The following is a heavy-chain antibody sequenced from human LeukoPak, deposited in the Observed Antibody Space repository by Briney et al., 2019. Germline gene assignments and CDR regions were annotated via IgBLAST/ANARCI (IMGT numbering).Heavy chain of an antibody. V-gene: IGHV3-21*01. CDR2: ISSSSSYI. D-gene: IGHD5-18*01. CDR3: ARDGSYGYLNFVYYYGMDV. CDR1: GFTFSSYS. J-gene: IGHJ6*02. Sequence: GGSLRLSCAASGFTFSSYSMNWVCQAPGKGLEWVSSISSSSSYIYYADSVKGRFTISRDNAKNSLYLQMNSLRAEDTAVYYCARDGSYGYLNFVYYYGMDVWGQGTTVTVSS.